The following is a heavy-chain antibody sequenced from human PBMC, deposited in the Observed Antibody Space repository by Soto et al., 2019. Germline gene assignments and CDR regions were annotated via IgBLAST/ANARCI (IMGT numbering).Heavy chain of an antibody. Sequence: SETLSLTCSVSGGSISSGDYYWSWIRQPPGKGLEWIGYIYSSGSTYYNPSLKSRVTISVDTSKNQFSLKLRSVTAADTAVYYCARGGRQQLDLYKYYGMDVWGQGTTVTVSS. CDR2: IYSSGST. D-gene: IGHD6-13*01. J-gene: IGHJ6*02. CDR3: ARGGRQQLDLYKYYGMDV. CDR1: GGSISSGDYY. V-gene: IGHV4-30-4*01.